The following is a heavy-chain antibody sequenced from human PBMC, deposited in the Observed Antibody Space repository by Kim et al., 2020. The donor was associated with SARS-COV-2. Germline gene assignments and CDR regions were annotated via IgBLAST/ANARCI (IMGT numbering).Heavy chain of an antibody. D-gene: IGHD6-13*01. CDR3: ARSGSWEGAFDI. CDR1: GGSISSSSYY. J-gene: IGHJ3*02. Sequence: SETLSLTCTVSGGSISSSSYYWGWIRQPPGKGLEWIGSIYYSGSTYYNPSLKSRVTISVDTSKNQFSLKLSSVTAADTAVYYCARSGSWEGAFDIWGQGTMVTVSS. CDR2: IYYSGST. V-gene: IGHV4-39*01.